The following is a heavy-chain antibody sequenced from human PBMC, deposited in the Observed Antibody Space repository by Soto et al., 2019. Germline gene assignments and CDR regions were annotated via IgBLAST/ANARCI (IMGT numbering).Heavy chain of an antibody. CDR2: ISSSSSTI. V-gene: IGHV3-48*02. J-gene: IGHJ4*02. Sequence: GGSLRLSCAASGFTFSSYSMNWVRQAPGKGLEWVSYISSSSSTIYYADSVKGRFTISRDNAKNSLYLQTNSLRDEDTAVYYCARDSYYDFWSGYYAPDYFDYWGQGTLVTVSS. CDR1: GFTFSSYS. D-gene: IGHD3-3*01. CDR3: ARDSYYDFWSGYYAPDYFDY.